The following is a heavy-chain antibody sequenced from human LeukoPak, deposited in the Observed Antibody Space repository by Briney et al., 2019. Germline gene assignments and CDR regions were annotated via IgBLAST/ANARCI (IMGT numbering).Heavy chain of an antibody. CDR1: GGSISSYY. J-gene: IGHJ4*02. CDR2: IYYSGST. D-gene: IGHD5-24*01. Sequence: PSETLSLTCTVSGGSISSYYWSWIRQPPGKGLEWIGCIYYSGSTNYNPSLKSRVTISVDTSKNQFSLKLSSVTAADTAVYYCARDQGDGYKPGFDYWGQGTLVTVSS. CDR3: ARDQGDGYKPGFDY. V-gene: IGHV4-59*01.